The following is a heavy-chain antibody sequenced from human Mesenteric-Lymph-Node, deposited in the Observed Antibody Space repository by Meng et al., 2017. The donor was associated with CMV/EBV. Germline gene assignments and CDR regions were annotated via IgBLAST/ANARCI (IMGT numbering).Heavy chain of an antibody. CDR1: GGSISSYY. CDR2: IYSSGTT. CDR3: ARDRGLDYGGNSDFFDF. D-gene: IGHD4-23*01. Sequence: SETLSLTCTVSGGSISSYYWGWIRQPPGKGLEWIGYIYSSGTTNYNPSLKSRVTISVDTSNNRFSLRLSSVTAADTAVYYCARDRGLDYGGNSDFFDFWGQGTLVTVSS. J-gene: IGHJ4*02. V-gene: IGHV4-59*01.